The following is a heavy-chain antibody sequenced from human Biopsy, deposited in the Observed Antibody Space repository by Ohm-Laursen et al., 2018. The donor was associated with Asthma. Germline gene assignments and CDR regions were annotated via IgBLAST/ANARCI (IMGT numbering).Heavy chain of an antibody. Sequence: SLRLPCTASGFAVSRDHMFWVRQAPGKGLEWVSVIYSGRTSRTADSVRGRFTISRDYSKNTLYLQMHSLRAEDTAVYYCARGDSSNWSHYYFDYWGQGTLVTVSS. D-gene: IGHD3-22*01. J-gene: IGHJ4*02. V-gene: IGHV3-53*01. CDR3: ARGDSSNWSHYYFDY. CDR1: GFAVSRDH. CDR2: IYSGRTS.